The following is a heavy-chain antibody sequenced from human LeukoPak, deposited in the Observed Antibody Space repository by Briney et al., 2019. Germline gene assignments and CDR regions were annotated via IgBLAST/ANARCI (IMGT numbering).Heavy chain of an antibody. V-gene: IGHV1-46*01. CDR2: INPSGGST. CDR3: ARDHNIAVAGSWFDP. J-gene: IGHJ5*02. Sequence: GASVEVSCKASGCTFTSYYMHWVRQAPGQGLEWMGVINPSGGSTSYAQKFQGRVTMTRDTSTSTVYMELSSLRSEDTAVYYCARDHNIAVAGSWFDPWGQGSLVTVSS. D-gene: IGHD6-19*01. CDR1: GCTFTSYY.